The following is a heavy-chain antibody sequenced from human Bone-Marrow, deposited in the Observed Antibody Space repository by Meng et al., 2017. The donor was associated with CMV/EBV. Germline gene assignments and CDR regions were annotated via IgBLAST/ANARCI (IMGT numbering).Heavy chain of an antibody. CDR2: IDPKNGAT. CDR1: GYTFTGHY. Sequence: ASVKVSCKASGYTFTGHYIHWVRQTPGQGLEWMGWIDPKNGATSYAEKFQGRVTMTRDTSISSAYMELSSMRSDDTARYFCAIVVWGAIAFDYWGQGTLVTVSS. CDR3: AIVVWGAIAFDY. D-gene: IGHD3-10*01. J-gene: IGHJ4*02. V-gene: IGHV1-2*02.